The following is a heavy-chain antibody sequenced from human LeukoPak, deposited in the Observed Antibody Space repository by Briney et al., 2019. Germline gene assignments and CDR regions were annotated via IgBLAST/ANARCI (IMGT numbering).Heavy chain of an antibody. Sequence: KPSKTLSLTCTVSGGSISNYYWSWIRQSPGKGLEWIGYISYRGTTKYNPSLKSRVTISVDTSKNQVSLNLSSVTAADTAVYYCARDPGSCSGGSCSFYWYFDLWGRGTLVTVSS. D-gene: IGHD2-15*01. CDR2: ISYRGTT. V-gene: IGHV4-59*01. CDR3: ARDPGSCSGGSCSFYWYFDL. J-gene: IGHJ2*01. CDR1: GGSISNYY.